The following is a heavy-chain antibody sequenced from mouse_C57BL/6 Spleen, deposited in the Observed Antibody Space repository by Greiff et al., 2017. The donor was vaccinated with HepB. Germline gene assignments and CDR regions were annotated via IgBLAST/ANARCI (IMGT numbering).Heavy chain of an antibody. CDR2: IYPGDGDT. Sequence: LVESGAELVKPGASVKISCKASGYAFSSYWMNWVKQRPGKGLEWIGQIYPGDGDTNYNGKFKGKATLTADKSSSTAYMQLSSLTSEDSAVYFCAKGGLLNAMDYWGQGTSVTVSS. CDR1: GYAFSSYW. J-gene: IGHJ4*01. CDR3: AKGGLLNAMDY. V-gene: IGHV1-80*01. D-gene: IGHD1-1*01.